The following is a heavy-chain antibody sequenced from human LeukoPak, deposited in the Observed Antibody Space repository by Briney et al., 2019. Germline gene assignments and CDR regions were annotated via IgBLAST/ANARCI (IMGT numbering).Heavy chain of an antibody. D-gene: IGHD3-22*01. CDR1: GGSISSYY. V-gene: IGHV4-4*09. Sequence: PSETLSLTCTVSGGSISSYYWSWIRQPPGKGLEWIEYIYTSGSTNYNPSLKSRVTISVDTSKNQFSLKLSSVTAADTAVYYCARLLYSDSSGYHDAFEIWGQGTMVTVSS. CDR2: IYTSGST. CDR3: ARLLYSDSSGYHDAFEI. J-gene: IGHJ3*02.